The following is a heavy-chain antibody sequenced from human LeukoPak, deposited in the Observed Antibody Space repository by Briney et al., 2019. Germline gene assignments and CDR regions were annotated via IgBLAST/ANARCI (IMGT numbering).Heavy chain of an antibody. D-gene: IGHD6-19*01. CDR1: GFTFSSSA. CDR2: ISSSSSYI. CDR3: ARGDSSGWSSPRGY. V-gene: IGHV3-21*01. Sequence: PGGSLRLSCAASGFTFSSSAMSWVRQAPGKGLEWVSSISSSSSYIYYADSVKGRFTISRDNAKNSLYLQMNSLRAEDTAVYYCARGDSSGWSSPRGYWGQGTLVTVSS. J-gene: IGHJ4*02.